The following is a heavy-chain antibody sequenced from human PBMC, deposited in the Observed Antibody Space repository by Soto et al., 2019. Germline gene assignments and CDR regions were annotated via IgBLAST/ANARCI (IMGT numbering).Heavy chain of an antibody. CDR3: ERDGGYYYDSSGSHAFDI. CDR1: GYTFTSYY. J-gene: IGHJ3*02. CDR2: INTSGGSK. V-gene: IGHV1-46*01. D-gene: IGHD3-22*01. Sequence: ASFKVSCKASGYTFTSYYMHGVRQAPGQGLEWMGIINTSGGSKSYAQKFQGRVTMTRDTSTSTVYMELSRLRSEDTAVYYCERDGGYYYDSSGSHAFDIWGQGTMVTVSS.